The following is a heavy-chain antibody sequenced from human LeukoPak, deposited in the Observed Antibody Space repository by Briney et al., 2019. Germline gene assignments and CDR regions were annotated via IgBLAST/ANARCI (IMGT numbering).Heavy chain of an antibody. V-gene: IGHV3-21*06. D-gene: IGHD2-21*02. Sequence: GRSLRLSCAASGFTFSTYNMNWVRQAPGKGLEWVSSISGSSSYIYYADSVKARFSISRDNAKNSLYLQLNRLRAEETAVDYCASDLLGWGLHYFDYWGQGTLVTVSS. CDR1: GFTFSTYN. CDR2: ISGSSSYI. J-gene: IGHJ4*02. CDR3: ASDLLGWGLHYFDY.